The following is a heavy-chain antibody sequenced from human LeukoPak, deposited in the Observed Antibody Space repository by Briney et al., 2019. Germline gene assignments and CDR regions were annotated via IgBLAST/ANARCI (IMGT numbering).Heavy chain of an antibody. CDR1: GGSFSGYY. V-gene: IGHV4-34*01. D-gene: IGHD3-10*01. Sequence: SETLSLTCAVYGGSFSGYYWSWIRQPPGKGLEWIGEINHSGSTNYNPSLKSRVTISVDTSKNQFSLKLSSVTAADTAVYYCARRYYYGSGRLDYWGQGILVTVSS. CDR2: INHSGST. CDR3: ARRYYYGSGRLDY. J-gene: IGHJ4*02.